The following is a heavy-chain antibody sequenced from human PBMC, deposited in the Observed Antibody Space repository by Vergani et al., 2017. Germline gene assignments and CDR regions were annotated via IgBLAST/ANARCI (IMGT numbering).Heavy chain of an antibody. CDR3: ARGEVVPAAMGNTQGGYYYGMDV. Sequence: QVQLQESGPGLVKPSQTLSLTCTVSGGSISSGGYYWSWIRQHPGKGLEWIGYIYYSGSTYYNPSLKSRVTLSVDTSKNQFSLKLSSVTAADTAVYYCARGEVVPAAMGNTQGGYYYGMDVWGQGTTVTVSS. CDR1: GGSISSGGYY. J-gene: IGHJ6*02. CDR2: IYYSGST. D-gene: IGHD2-2*01. V-gene: IGHV4-31*03.